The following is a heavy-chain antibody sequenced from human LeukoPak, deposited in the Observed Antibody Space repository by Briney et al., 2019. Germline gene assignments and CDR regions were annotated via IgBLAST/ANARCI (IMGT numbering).Heavy chain of an antibody. V-gene: IGHV3-23*01. Sequence: PGGSLRLSCVASGFTFSSYAMSWVRQAPGKGLEWVSTIGTGYDTYYTDSVKGRFTISRDNSKNTLSLQMSSLRAEDTAAYYCAKNVPGRAIDYWGQGTLVTVSS. CDR2: IGTGYDT. J-gene: IGHJ4*02. CDR3: AKNVPGRAIDY. CDR1: GFTFSSYA. D-gene: IGHD2-15*01.